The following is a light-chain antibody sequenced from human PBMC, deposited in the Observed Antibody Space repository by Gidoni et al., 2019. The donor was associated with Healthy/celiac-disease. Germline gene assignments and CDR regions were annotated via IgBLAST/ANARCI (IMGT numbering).Light chain of an antibody. CDR3: QQYNSYWT. Sequence: DIQMTQSPSTLSASVGDRVTITCRASQSISSWLAWYQQKPGKAPKLLIYDASSLESGVPSRFSGSGSGTEFTITISSLQPDDFATYYCQQYNSYWTFXQXTKVEIK. J-gene: IGKJ1*01. V-gene: IGKV1-5*01. CDR1: QSISSW. CDR2: DAS.